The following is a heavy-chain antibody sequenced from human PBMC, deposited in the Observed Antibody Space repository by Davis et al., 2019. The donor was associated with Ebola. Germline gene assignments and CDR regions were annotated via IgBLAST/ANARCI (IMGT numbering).Heavy chain of an antibody. D-gene: IGHD3-10*01. Sequence: SETLSLTCAVYGGSFSGHYWSWIRQPPGKGLEWIGEINHSGDTNYDPSLKSRVTISVDTSKNQFSLKLSSVTAADTAVYYCARGASGVYYYGSGSYFAMDVWGQGTTVTVSS. J-gene: IGHJ6*02. CDR3: ARGASGVYYYGSGSYFAMDV. CDR2: INHSGDT. V-gene: IGHV4-34*01. CDR1: GGSFSGHY.